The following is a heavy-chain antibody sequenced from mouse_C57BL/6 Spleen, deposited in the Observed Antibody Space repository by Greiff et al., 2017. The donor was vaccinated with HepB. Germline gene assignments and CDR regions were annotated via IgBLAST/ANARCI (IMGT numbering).Heavy chain of an antibody. CDR3: AVLRENNAMDY. D-gene: IGHD2-4*01. CDR2: IYPGSGNT. CDR1: GYTFTDYY. V-gene: IGHV1-76*01. J-gene: IGHJ4*01. Sequence: VQLQQSGAELVRPGASVKLSCKASGYTFTDYYINWVKQRPGQGLEWIARIYPGSGNTYYNEKFKGKATLTAEKSSSTAYMQLSSLTSEDSAVYFCAVLRENNAMDYWGQGTSLTVSS.